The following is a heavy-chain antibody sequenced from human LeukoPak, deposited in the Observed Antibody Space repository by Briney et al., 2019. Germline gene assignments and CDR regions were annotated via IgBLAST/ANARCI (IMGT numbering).Heavy chain of an antibody. Sequence: GGSLRLSCAASGFTLSSYSMNWVRQAPGKGLEWVSYISGSSSIIYYADSVKGRFTISRDNAKNSLYLQMNSLRAEDTAVYYCARMTAGKFDFWGQGTLVTVSS. J-gene: IGHJ4*02. CDR1: GFTLSSYS. D-gene: IGHD6-13*01. CDR2: ISGSSSII. CDR3: ARMTAGKFDF. V-gene: IGHV3-48*01.